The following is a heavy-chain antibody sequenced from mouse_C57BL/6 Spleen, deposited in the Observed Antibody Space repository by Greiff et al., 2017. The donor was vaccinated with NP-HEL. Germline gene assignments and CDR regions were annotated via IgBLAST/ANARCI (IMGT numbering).Heavy chain of an antibody. CDR1: GFSLTSYG. CDR3: ARPRDSSGYRFAY. J-gene: IGHJ3*01. D-gene: IGHD3-2*02. V-gene: IGHV2-2*01. Sequence: VQLQQSGPGLVQPSQSLSITCTVSGFSLTSYGVHWVRQSPGKGLEWLGVIWSGGSTDYNAAFIYRLRISKDKSKSQVFFKMNSRQADDTARYYCARPRDSSGYRFAYWGQGTLVTVSA. CDR2: IWSGGST.